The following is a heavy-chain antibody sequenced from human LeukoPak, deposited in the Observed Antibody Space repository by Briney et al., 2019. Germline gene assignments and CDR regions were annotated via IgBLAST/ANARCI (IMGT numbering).Heavy chain of an antibody. Sequence: PSETLSLTCTVSGYSISSGNYWDWIRQPPGKGLEWIGSIYHSGSTYYNPSLKSRVTISVDTSKNQFSLKLSSVTAADTAVYYCARLRWLQLGYFDYWGQGTLVTVSS. V-gene: IGHV4-38-2*02. CDR3: ARLRWLQLGYFDY. D-gene: IGHD5-24*01. CDR2: IYHSGST. J-gene: IGHJ4*02. CDR1: GYSISSGNY.